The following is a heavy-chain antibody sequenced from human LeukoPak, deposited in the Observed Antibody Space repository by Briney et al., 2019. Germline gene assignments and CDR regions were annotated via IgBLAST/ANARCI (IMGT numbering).Heavy chain of an antibody. CDR1: GFTFDDYA. CDR3: ASHMTTTWFLSESYMDV. V-gene: IGHV3-43D*03. Sequence: GGSLRLSCAASGFTFDDYAMHWVRQAPGKGLEWVSLISWDGGSTYYADSVKGRFTISRDNAKNSLYLQMNSLRAEDTAVYYCASHMTTTWFLSESYMDVWGKGTTVTVSS. J-gene: IGHJ6*03. CDR2: ISWDGGST. D-gene: IGHD1-26*01.